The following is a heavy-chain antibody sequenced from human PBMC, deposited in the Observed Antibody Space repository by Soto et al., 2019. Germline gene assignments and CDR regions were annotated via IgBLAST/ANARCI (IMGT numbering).Heavy chain of an antibody. D-gene: IGHD3-22*01. CDR1: GFTFSSYG. CDR3: ARAPVGYYDSSGHMDV. J-gene: IGHJ6*02. CDR2: IWYDGSNK. Sequence: GGSLRLSCAASGFTFSSYGMHWVRQAPGKGLEWVAVIWYDGSNKYYADSVKGRFTISRDNSKNTLYLQMNSLRAEDTAVYYCARAPVGYYDSSGHMDVWGQGTTVTVS. V-gene: IGHV3-33*01.